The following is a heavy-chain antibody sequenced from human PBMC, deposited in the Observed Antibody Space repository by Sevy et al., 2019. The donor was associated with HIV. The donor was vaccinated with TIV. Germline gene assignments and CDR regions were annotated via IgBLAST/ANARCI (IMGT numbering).Heavy chain of an antibody. V-gene: IGHV4-61*01. CDR2: IYYSGST. Sequence: SETLSLTCTVSGGSVSSGSYYWSWIRQPPGKGLEWIGYIYYSGSTNYNPSLTSRVTISVDTSKNQFSLKLSSVTAADTAVYYCARYSSSSSHFDYWGQGTLVTVSS. CDR3: ARYSSSSSHFDY. D-gene: IGHD6-6*01. J-gene: IGHJ4*02. CDR1: GGSVSSGSYY.